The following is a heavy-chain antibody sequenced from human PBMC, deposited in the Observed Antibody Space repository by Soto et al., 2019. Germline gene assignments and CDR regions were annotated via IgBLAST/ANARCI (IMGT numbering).Heavy chain of an antibody. J-gene: IGHJ5*02. Sequence: SVTLCLTCAVFGGSISGVGYSWSWIRQPPGKGLEWIGYIYHSGSTYYNPSLKSRVTISVDRSKNQFSLKLSSVTAADTAVYYCARVPGPWGQGTLVTVSS. V-gene: IGHV4-30-2*01. CDR1: GGSISGVGYS. CDR2: IYHSGST. CDR3: ARVPGP.